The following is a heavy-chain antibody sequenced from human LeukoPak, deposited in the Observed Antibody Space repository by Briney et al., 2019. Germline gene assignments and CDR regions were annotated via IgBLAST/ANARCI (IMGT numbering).Heavy chain of an antibody. CDR3: ARDGSKYCSSSSCYSGHYYYGMDV. CDR2: ITSGSTI. V-gene: IGHV3-11*01. J-gene: IGHJ6*02. D-gene: IGHD2-2*01. CDR1: GFTFSDYY. Sequence: AGGSLRLSCAASGFTFSDYYMSWIRQAPGKGLEWVSYITSGSTIYYADSVKGRFTISRDNAKSSLNLQMNSLRAEDMAVYYCARDGSKYCSSSSCYSGHYYYGMDVWGQGTTVTVSS.